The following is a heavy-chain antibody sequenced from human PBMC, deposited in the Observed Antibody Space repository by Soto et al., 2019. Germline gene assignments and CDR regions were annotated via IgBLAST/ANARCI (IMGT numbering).Heavy chain of an antibody. CDR2: TYYRSRWYS. Sequence: PSQTLSLTCVGSGDTVSSNSVAWNWVRQSPSRGLEWLGRTYYRSRWYSDYAVSVRSRIDINADTSKNQVSLQLNSVTPEDTAVYYCARSEEDSDYYYSGIDLWGQGTTVTVSS. CDR3: ARSEEDSDYYYSGIDL. J-gene: IGHJ6*02. D-gene: IGHD2-15*01. V-gene: IGHV6-1*01. CDR1: GDTVSSNSVA.